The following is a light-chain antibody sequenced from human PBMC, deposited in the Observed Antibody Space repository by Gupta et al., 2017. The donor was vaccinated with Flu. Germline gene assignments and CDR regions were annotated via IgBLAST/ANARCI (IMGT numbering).Light chain of an antibody. J-gene: IGKJ5*01. CDR1: QNIDES. CDR2: HSS. CDR3: QQTYVAPFT. Sequence: DIQLTQSPSSLSAAVGDRVTITCRASQNIDESLNWYQQRPGQSPAPLIFHSSTLESGIPSRFSGSGSWTDFTLSISNLQPEDFATYHCQQTYVAPFTFGQGTRL. V-gene: IGKV1-39*01.